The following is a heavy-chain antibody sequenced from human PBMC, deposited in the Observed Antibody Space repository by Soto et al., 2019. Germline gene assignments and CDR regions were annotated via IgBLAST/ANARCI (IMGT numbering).Heavy chain of an antibody. J-gene: IGHJ6*02. CDR1: GGTFSSYA. Sequence: QVQLVQSGAEVKKPGSSVKVSCKASGGTFSSYAISWVRQAPGQGLEWMGGIIPIFGTANYAQKFQGRVTITADESASTAYLELSSLGSEATGVYYCAREGYCTNGVCPPGYYYGMDVWGQGTTVTVSS. CDR2: IIPIFGTA. V-gene: IGHV1-69*01. D-gene: IGHD2-8*01. CDR3: AREGYCTNGVCPPGYYYGMDV.